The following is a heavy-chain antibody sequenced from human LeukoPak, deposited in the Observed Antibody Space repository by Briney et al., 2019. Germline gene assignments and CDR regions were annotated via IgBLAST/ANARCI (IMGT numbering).Heavy chain of an antibody. D-gene: IGHD3-10*01. CDR3: AKDPMVRGVIPSNWFDP. Sequence: PGRSLRLSCAASGFTFSSYAITWVCQAPCKGLDWVSAISGSGGSTYYADSAKGRFTSSRDNSKNPLYLQMNSLTAEDTAVYYCAKDPMVRGVIPSNWFDPWGQGTLVTVSS. J-gene: IGHJ5*02. CDR2: ISGSGGST. CDR1: GFTFSSYA. V-gene: IGHV3-23*01.